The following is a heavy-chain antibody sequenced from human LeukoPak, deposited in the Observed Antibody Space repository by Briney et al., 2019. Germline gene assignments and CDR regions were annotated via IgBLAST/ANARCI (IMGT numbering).Heavy chain of an antibody. J-gene: IGHJ4*02. V-gene: IGHV1-18*01. Sequence: VASVKVSCKASGYTFTSYGISWVRQAPGQGLEWMGWISAYNGNTNYAQKLQGRVTMTTDTSTSTAYMELRSLRSDDTAVYYCARDLITFGGVIVTGYWGQGTLVTVSS. CDR3: ARDLITFGGVIVTGY. CDR1: GYTFTSYG. CDR2: ISAYNGNT. D-gene: IGHD3-16*02.